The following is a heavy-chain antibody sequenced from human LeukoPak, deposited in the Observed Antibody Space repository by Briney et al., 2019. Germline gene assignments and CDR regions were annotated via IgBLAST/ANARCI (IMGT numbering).Heavy chain of an antibody. J-gene: IGHJ4*02. Sequence: HPGGSLRLSCTASGFTFGDYAMSWFRQAPGKGLEWVGFIRSKAYGGTTEYATSVKGRFTISRDDSKSIAYLQMNSLKTEDTAVYYWTRDQYYEALYYFDYWGQGTLVTVSS. D-gene: IGHD3-22*01. V-gene: IGHV3-49*03. CDR3: TRDQYYEALYYFDY. CDR1: GFTFGDYA. CDR2: IRSKAYGGTT.